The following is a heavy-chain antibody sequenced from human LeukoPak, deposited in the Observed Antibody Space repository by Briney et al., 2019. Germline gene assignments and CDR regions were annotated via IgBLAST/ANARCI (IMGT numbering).Heavy chain of an antibody. D-gene: IGHD3-10*01. CDR3: AKDLWSRNVAADDTVV. Sequence: PGKSLRLSCAASGFTFSSYVMHWVRQAPGKGLEWVAFISYDGNDKYYADSMKGRFTISRDNSKNTLNLQMNSLRAEDTAVYYCAKDLWSRNVAADDTVVWGQGTLVTVSS. J-gene: IGHJ1*01. V-gene: IGHV3-30*18. CDR1: GFTFSSYV. CDR2: ISYDGNDK.